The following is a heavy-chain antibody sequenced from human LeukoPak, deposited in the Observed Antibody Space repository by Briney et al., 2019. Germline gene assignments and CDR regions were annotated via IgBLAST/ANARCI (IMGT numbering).Heavy chain of an antibody. V-gene: IGHV1-69*13. D-gene: IGHD3-10*01. Sequence: SVKVSCKASGGTFSSYAISWVRQAPGQGLEWMGGIIPIFGTANYAQKFQGRVTITADESTSTAYMELSSLRSEDTAVYYCARDGLDYYGSGIQNWFDPWGQGTLVTVSS. CDR1: GGTFSSYA. CDR3: ARDGLDYYGSGIQNWFDP. CDR2: IIPIFGTA. J-gene: IGHJ5*02.